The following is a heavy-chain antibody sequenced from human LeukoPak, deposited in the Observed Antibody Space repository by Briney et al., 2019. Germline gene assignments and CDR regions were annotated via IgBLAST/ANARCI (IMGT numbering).Heavy chain of an antibody. V-gene: IGHV3-30*18. Sequence: PGGSLRLSCAASGFTFSSYDMHWVRQAPGKGLEWVAVISYDGSNKYYADSVKSRFTISRDNSKNTLYLQMNSLRAEDTAVYYCAKGSIQLWFGVTFDYWGQGTLVTVSS. D-gene: IGHD5-18*01. CDR3: AKGSIQLWFGVTFDY. J-gene: IGHJ4*02. CDR2: ISYDGSNK. CDR1: GFTFSSYD.